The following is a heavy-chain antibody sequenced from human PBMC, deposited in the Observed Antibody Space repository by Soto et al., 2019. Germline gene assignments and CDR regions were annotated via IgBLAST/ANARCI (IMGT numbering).Heavy chain of an antibody. V-gene: IGHV1-18*04. CDR2: ISAYSGNT. J-gene: IGHJ2*01. Sequence: QVQLVQSGAEVKKPGASVKVSCKASGYTFTSYGISWVRQAPGQGLEWMGWISAYSGNTNSAQKLQGRVTMTTDTSTSTAYMELRSLRSDDTAVYYCARQATIFGVVIRAWYFDLWGRGTLVTVSS. CDR3: ARQATIFGVVIRAWYFDL. CDR1: GYTFTSYG. D-gene: IGHD3-3*01.